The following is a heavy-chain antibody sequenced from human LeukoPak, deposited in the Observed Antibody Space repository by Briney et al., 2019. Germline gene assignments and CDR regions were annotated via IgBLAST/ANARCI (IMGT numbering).Heavy chain of an antibody. J-gene: IGHJ6*02. V-gene: IGHV3-30*02. CDR1: GFTFSSYG. CDR2: IRYDGSNK. D-gene: IGHD4-17*01. Sequence: GGSLRLSCAASGFTFSSYGMHWVRQAPGKGLEWVAFIRYDGSNKYYADSVKGRFTISRDNSKNTLYLQMNSLRAEDTAVYYCAKGVTVTTPNGGMDVWGQGTTVTVSS. CDR3: AKGVTVTTPNGGMDV.